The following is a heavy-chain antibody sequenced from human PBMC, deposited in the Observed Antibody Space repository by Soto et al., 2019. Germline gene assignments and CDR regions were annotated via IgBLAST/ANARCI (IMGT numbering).Heavy chain of an antibody. D-gene: IGHD1-26*01. CDR1: GFVFSDYG. Sequence: QMNLVESVGGVVQPGRSLRLSCAASGFVFSDYGMHWVRQAPGKGLEWVALITNDGNNEYYRESVKGRFSISRGRSTNTVDLLMNSLRPEDTGVYYCAKEGPGGGRHFYYAMDVWGQGTTVTVSS. V-gene: IGHV3-30*18. CDR3: AKEGPGGGRHFYYAMDV. CDR2: ITNDGNNE. J-gene: IGHJ6*02.